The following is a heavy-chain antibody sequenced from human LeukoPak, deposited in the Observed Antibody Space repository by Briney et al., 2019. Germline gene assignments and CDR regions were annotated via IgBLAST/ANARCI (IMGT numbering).Heavy chain of an antibody. J-gene: IGHJ5*02. V-gene: IGHV1-2*02. CDR2: INPNSGGT. D-gene: IGHD6-19*01. CDR3: ARDWGGWYTHRGNWFDP. Sequence: ASVKVSCKASGGTFSSYAISWVRQAPGQGLEWMGWINPNSGGTNYAQKFQGRVTMTRDTSISTAYMELSRLRSDDTAVYYCARDWGGWYTHRGNWFDPWGQGTLVTVSS. CDR1: GGTFSSYA.